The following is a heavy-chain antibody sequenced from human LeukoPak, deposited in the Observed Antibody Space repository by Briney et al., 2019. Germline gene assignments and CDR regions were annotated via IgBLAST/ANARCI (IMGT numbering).Heavy chain of an antibody. Sequence: PGGSLRLSCAASGFTFSSYWMSWVRQAPGKGLEWVANIKQDGSEKYYVDSVKGRFTISRDNAKNSLYLQMNSLRAEDTAVYYCARDDGGFGVVTIYYFDYWGRGTLVTVSS. CDR3: ARDDGGFGVVTIYYFDY. J-gene: IGHJ4*02. CDR2: IKQDGSEK. D-gene: IGHD3-3*01. V-gene: IGHV3-7*05. CDR1: GFTFSSYW.